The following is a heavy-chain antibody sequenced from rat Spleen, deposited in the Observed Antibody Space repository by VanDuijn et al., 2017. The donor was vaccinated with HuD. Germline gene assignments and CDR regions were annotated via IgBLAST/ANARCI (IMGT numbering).Heavy chain of an antibody. Sequence: EVQLQESGPGLVKPSQSLSLTCSVTGYSITSSYRWNWIRKFPGNKLEWMGYINSAGTTNYNPSLKSPNSITRDTSKNQFFLQVNSVSSEDTATYYCARSDGVHYYLPFADWGQGTLVTASS. CDR2: INSAGTT. J-gene: IGHJ3*01. CDR1: GYSITSSYR. D-gene: IGHD1-1*01. V-gene: IGHV3-3*01. CDR3: ARSDGVHYYLPFAD.